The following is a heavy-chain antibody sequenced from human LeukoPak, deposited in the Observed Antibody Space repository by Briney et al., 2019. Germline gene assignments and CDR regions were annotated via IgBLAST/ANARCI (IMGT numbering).Heavy chain of an antibody. V-gene: IGHV3-9*01. D-gene: IGHD3-22*01. CDR1: GFTFDDYA. CDR3: ARQVDSSGYYLYGAFDI. J-gene: IGHJ3*02. CDR2: ISWNSGSI. Sequence: PGGSLRLSCAASGFTFDDYAMHWVRQAPGKGLEWVSSISWNSGSIAYADSVKGRFTISRDNAKNSLYLQMNSLRAEDTAVYYCARQVDSSGYYLYGAFDIWGQGTMVTVSS.